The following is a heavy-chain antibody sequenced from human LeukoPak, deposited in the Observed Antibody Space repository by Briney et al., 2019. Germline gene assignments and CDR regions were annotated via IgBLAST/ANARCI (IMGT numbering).Heavy chain of an antibody. CDR1: GGTFSYYG. J-gene: IGHJ6*03. D-gene: IGHD4-17*01. CDR2: IIPIFGTP. V-gene: IGHV1-69*06. Sequence: ASVKVSCKASGGTFSYYGISWVRQAPGQGLEWMGGIIPIFGTPNYAQKFQGRVTITADKSTSTAYMELSSLRSEDTAVYYCARTPYGDPIRYYYYMDVWGKGTTVTVSS. CDR3: ARTPYGDPIRYYYYMDV.